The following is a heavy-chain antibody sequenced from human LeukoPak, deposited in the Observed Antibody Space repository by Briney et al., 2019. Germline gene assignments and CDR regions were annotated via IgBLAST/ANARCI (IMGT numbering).Heavy chain of an antibody. CDR1: GFTFSSYS. D-gene: IGHD6-13*01. J-gene: IGHJ4*02. V-gene: IGHV3-21*01. CDR3: ARAYSSSWYDGGY. Sequence: AGGSLRLSCAASGFTFSSYSMNWVRQAPGKGLEWVSSISSSSSYIYYADSVKGRFTISRDNAKNSLYLQMNSLRAEDTAVYYCARAYSSSWYDGGYWGQGTLVTVSS. CDR2: ISSSSSYI.